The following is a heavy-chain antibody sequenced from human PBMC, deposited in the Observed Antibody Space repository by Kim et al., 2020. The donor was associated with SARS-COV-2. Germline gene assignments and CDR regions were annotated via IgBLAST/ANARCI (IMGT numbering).Heavy chain of an antibody. V-gene: IGHV3-43*01. J-gene: IGHJ4*02. CDR3: AKDSNSYGPYDY. D-gene: IGHD5-18*01. Sequence: YYADSVKGRFTISRDNSKNSLYLQMNSLRTEDTALYYCAKDSNSYGPYDYWGQGTLVTVSS.